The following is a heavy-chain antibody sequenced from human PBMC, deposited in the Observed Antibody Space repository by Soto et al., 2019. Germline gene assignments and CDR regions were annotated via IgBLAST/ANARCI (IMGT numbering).Heavy chain of an antibody. CDR2: IYYSGST. CDR1: GGSISSYY. Sequence: PSDTLSLTCTVSGGSISSYYWSWIRQPPGKGLEWIGYIYYSGSTNYNPSLKSRVTISVDTSKNQFSLKLSSVTAADTAVYYCVAYYYGMDVWGQGTTVTVSS. V-gene: IGHV4-59*07. J-gene: IGHJ6*02. CDR3: VAYYYGMDV.